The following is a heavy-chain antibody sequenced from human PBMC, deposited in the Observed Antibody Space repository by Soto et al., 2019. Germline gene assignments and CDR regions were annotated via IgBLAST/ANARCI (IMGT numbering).Heavy chain of an antibody. D-gene: IGHD6-19*01. J-gene: IGHJ3*02. V-gene: IGHV1-46*01. Sequence: GASVKVSCKASGYTFTTYYMLWVRQAPGQGLEWMGIIYPSGGSTSYAQKFQGRVTMTRDTSTSTVYMELSSLRSEDTAVYYCARESLAVAGTGGGFDIWGQGTMVTVSS. CDR1: GYTFTTYY. CDR2: IYPSGGST. CDR3: ARESLAVAGTGGGFDI.